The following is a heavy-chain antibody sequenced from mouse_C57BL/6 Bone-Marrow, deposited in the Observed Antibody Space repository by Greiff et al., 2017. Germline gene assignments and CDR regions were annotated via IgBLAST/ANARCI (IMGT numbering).Heavy chain of an antibody. CDR1: GFTFSSYA. D-gene: IGHD1-1*02. J-gene: IGHJ4*01. CDR3: TRRGLWPHYYAMDY. V-gene: IGHV5-9-1*02. CDR2: ISSGGDYI. Sequence: EVKLVESGEGLVKPGGSLKLSCAASGFTFSSYAMSWVRQTPEKRLEWVAYISSGGDYIYYADTVKGRFTISRDNARNTLYLQMSSLKSEDTAMYYSTRRGLWPHYYAMDYWGQGTSVTVSS.